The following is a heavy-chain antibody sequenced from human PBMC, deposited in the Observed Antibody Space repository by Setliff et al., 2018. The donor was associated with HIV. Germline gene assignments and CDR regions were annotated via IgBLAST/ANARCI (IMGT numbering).Heavy chain of an antibody. V-gene: IGHV4-30-4*08. CDR1: GGSISSDDYY. D-gene: IGHD2-2*01. CDR2: ITYSGSA. CDR3: ARQSTTSRDFDS. J-gene: IGHJ4*02. Sequence: SETLSLTCTVSGGSISSDDYYWNWIRQPPGKGLEWIGYITYSGSAYYNPSLKSRVTISIDTSNNQFSLQLSSVTAADTAVYYCARQSTTSRDFDSWGQGTLVTVSS.